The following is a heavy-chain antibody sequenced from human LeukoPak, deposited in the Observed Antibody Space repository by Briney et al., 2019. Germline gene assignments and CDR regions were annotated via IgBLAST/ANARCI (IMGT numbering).Heavy chain of an antibody. D-gene: IGHD1-14*01. CDR1: GASVGSSY. J-gene: IGHJ6*03. Sequence: SETLSLTCIVSGASVGSSYWSWIRQPPGKGLEWIGSIFYSGSTYYNPSLDSRVIISIDTSKNQFSLKVSSVTAADTALYYCARQNPYSYYMDVWGKGTTVTVSS. CDR2: IFYSGST. V-gene: IGHV4-59*05. CDR3: ARQNPYSYYMDV.